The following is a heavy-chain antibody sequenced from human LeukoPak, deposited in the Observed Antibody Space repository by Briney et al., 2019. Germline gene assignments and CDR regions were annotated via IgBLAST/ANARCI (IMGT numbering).Heavy chain of an antibody. CDR3: AKRGDGDKTAFDY. Sequence: GGSLRLSCAASGFTFTSYVINWVRQAPGKALEWVSGISGSGDSTYYADSVKGRFTISRDNSKSTLYLQMNSLRAEDTAVYYCAKRGDGDKTAFDYWGQGTLVTVSS. D-gene: IGHD4-17*01. CDR2: ISGSGDST. J-gene: IGHJ4*02. CDR1: GFTFTSYV. V-gene: IGHV3-23*01.